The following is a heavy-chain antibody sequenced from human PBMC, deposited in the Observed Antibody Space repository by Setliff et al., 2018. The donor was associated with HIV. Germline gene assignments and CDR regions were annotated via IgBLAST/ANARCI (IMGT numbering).Heavy chain of an antibody. CDR2: IIPMYGVA. V-gene: IGHV1-69*05. D-gene: IGHD2-15*01. J-gene: IGHJ5*02. CDR1: GGTFSSYV. Sequence: ASVKVSCKASGGTFSSYVISWVRQAHGQGPEWMGGIIPMYGVANYAQKFQGRVTITTDESTSTAYMELSSLRSEDTAVYYCALPYCGGGNCWSSASLPPAGWFDPWGQGTLVTVS. CDR3: ALPYCGGGNCWSSASLPPAGWFDP.